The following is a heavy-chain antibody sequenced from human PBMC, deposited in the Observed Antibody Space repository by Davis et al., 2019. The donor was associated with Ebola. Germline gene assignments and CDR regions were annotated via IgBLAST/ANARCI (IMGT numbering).Heavy chain of an antibody. V-gene: IGHV1-18*01. D-gene: IGHD3-3*01. Sequence: ASVTVSCQASGYTFTSHDISWVRQAPGQGLEWMGWISAYNGNTNYAQKLQGRVTMTTDTSTSTAYMELRSLRSDDTAVYYCARKDYEFWSGYYGGGLGDYWGQGTLVTVSS. CDR3: ARKDYEFWSGYYGGGLGDY. CDR1: GYTFTSHD. J-gene: IGHJ4*02. CDR2: ISAYNGNT.